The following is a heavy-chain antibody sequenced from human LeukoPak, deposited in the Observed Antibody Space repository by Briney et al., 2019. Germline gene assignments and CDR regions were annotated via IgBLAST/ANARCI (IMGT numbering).Heavy chain of an antibody. CDR1: GFIFSDFF. CDR3: VRDDPSEELSF. D-gene: IGHD3-16*02. J-gene: IGHJ4*02. Sequence: GGSLRLSCAASGFIFSDFFMIWIRQAPGKGLEWVSYISSSGSTMYYADSVKGRFTISRDNAKNSLYLQMNSLRAEDTAVYYCVRDDPSEELSFWGQGALVTVSS. CDR2: ISSSGSTM. V-gene: IGHV3-11*01.